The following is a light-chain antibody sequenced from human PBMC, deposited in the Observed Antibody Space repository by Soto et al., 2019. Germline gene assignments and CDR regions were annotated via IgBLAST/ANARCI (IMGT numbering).Light chain of an antibody. Sequence: DIVMTQSPLSLPVTPGEPASISCRSSHSLLHSNGYNYLDWYLQKPGQSPQLLIYLGSNRASGVPDRFSGSGSGTEFTLKISRVEAEDVGVYYCMQALQTPRTFGQGTKVEIK. CDR1: HSLLHSNGYNY. CDR2: LGS. CDR3: MQALQTPRT. V-gene: IGKV2-28*01. J-gene: IGKJ1*01.